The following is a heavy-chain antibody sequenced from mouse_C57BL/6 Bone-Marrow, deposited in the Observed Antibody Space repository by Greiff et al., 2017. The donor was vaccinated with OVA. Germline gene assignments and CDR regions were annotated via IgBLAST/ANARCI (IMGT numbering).Heavy chain of an antibody. CDR1: GYTSTSYW. D-gene: IGHD1-1*01. CDR2: IYPSDSET. J-gene: IGHJ4*01. V-gene: IGHV1-61*01. Sequence: QVQLQQPGAELVRPGSSVKLSCKASGYTSTSYWMDWVKQRPGQGLEWIGNIYPSDSETHYNQKFKDKATLTVDKSSSTAYMQLSSLTSEDSAVYYCARKVYGSSLMGYWGQGTSVTVSS. CDR3: ARKVYGSSLMGY.